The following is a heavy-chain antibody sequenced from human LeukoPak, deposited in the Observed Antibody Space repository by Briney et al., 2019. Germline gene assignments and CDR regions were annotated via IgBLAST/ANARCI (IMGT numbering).Heavy chain of an antibody. CDR1: GGTSSSYA. J-gene: IGHJ4*02. CDR2: IIPIFGTA. D-gene: IGHD3-9*01. V-gene: IGHV1-69*06. Sequence: SVKVSCKASGGTSSSYAISWVRQAPGQGLEWMGRIIPIFGTANYAQKFQGRVTITADKSTSTAYMELSSLRSEDTAVYYCARDSDILTGYYIDYWGQGTLVTVSS. CDR3: ARDSDILTGYYIDY.